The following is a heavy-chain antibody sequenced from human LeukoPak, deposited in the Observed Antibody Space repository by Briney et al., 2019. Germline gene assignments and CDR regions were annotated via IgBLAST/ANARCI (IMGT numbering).Heavy chain of an antibody. CDR1: GGSISSYY. V-gene: IGHV4-4*07. Sequence: SETLSLTCTVSGGSISSYYWSWIRQPAGKGLEWIGRIYTSGSTNYNPSLKSRVTMSVDTSKNQFSLKLSSVTAADTAVYYCARTTYYEFWSGSPGAFDIWGQGSRVTVSS. D-gene: IGHD3-3*01. CDR2: IYTSGST. J-gene: IGHJ3*02. CDR3: ARTTYYEFWSGSPGAFDI.